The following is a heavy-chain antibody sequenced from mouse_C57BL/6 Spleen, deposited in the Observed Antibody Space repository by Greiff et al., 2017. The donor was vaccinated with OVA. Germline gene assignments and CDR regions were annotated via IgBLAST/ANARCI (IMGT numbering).Heavy chain of an antibody. Sequence: QVQLQQSGPELVKPGASVKISCKASGYAFSSSWMNWVKQRPGKGLEWIGRIYPGDGDTNYNGKFKGKATLTADKSSSTAYMQLSSLTSEDSAVYFCARWDDYDVRGDDWGQGTTLTVSS. CDR3: ARWDDYDVRGDD. CDR2: IYPGDGDT. CDR1: GYAFSSSW. D-gene: IGHD2-4*01. V-gene: IGHV1-82*01. J-gene: IGHJ2*01.